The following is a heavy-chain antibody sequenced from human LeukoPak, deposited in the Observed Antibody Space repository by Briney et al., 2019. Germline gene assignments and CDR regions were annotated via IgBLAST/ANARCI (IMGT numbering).Heavy chain of an antibody. Sequence: GSLLLSCAASGFPFSSYAMSWVRQAPGKGLEWVSAISGSGGSTYYAASVKGRFTISRDNSKNTLYLQMNSLRAEDTAVYYCAKVSDDSSGYYSPTDYWGQGTLVTVSS. D-gene: IGHD3-22*01. V-gene: IGHV3-23*01. CDR2: ISGSGGST. CDR1: GFPFSSYA. J-gene: IGHJ4*02. CDR3: AKVSDDSSGYYSPTDY.